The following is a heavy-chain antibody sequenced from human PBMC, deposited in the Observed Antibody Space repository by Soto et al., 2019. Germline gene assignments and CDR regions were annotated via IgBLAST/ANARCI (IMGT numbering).Heavy chain of an antibody. J-gene: IGHJ4*02. Sequence: QVQLQESGTGLVKPSETLSLTCTVSGDSMNPYYWSWIRQPPGKGLEWIGYIYFSGSTNFNPSLKSRVTLSLDTSKRQFFLKLTSVTAADTAVYYCARAWAVPGSHWGDWGRGTLVTVSS. D-gene: IGHD6-19*01. V-gene: IGHV4-59*01. CDR3: ARAWAVPGSHWGD. CDR2: IYFSGST. CDR1: GDSMNPYY.